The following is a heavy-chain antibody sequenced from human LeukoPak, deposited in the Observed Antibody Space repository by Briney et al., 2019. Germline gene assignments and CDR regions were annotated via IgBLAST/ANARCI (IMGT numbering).Heavy chain of an antibody. CDR3: ARGESTYYDFWSGYYIGYYFDY. D-gene: IGHD3-3*01. CDR2: INHSGST. J-gene: IGHJ4*02. CDR1: GGSISSYY. V-gene: IGHV4-34*01. Sequence: SETLSLTCTVSGGSISSYYWSWIRQPPGKGLEWIGEINHSGSTNYNPSLKSRVTISVDTSKNQFSLKLSSVTAADTAVYYCARGESTYYDFWSGYYIGYYFDYWGQGTLVTVSS.